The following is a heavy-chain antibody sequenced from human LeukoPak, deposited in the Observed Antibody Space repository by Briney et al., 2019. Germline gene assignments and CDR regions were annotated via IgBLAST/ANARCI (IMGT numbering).Heavy chain of an antibody. D-gene: IGHD2/OR15-2a*01. CDR2: INSDGSWT. CDR1: GNYW. CDR3: VSFYETY. V-gene: IGHV3-74*01. J-gene: IGHJ4*02. Sequence: GGSLRLSCAASGNYWMHWVRQAPGKGLVWVSHINSDGSWTSYADSAKGRFTISKDNAKKTVYLQMNSLRAEDTAVYYCVSFYETYWGRGTLVTVSS.